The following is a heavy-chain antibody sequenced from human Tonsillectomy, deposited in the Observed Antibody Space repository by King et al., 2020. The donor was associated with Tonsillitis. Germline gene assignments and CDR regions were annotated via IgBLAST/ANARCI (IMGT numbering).Heavy chain of an antibody. CDR1: GSSISSGYY. J-gene: IGHJ4*02. V-gene: IGHV4-38-2*02. Sequence: VQLQESGPGLVKPSETLSLTCSVSGSSISSGYYWRWIRQPPGKGLEWIGSIYHSGSTYYNPSLKSRVTISVDTSKNQFSLKLSSVTAADTAVYYCARAGAVGAAGYGFFDYWGQGTLVTVSS. CDR2: IYHSGST. CDR3: ARAGAVGAAGYGFFDY. D-gene: IGHD6-13*01.